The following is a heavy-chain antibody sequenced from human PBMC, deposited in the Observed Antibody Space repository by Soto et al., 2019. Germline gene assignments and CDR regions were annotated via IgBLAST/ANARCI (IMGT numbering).Heavy chain of an antibody. CDR3: AKGELWYYYDSSGYYGWAFDI. CDR2: ISGSGGST. CDR1: GFTFSSYA. Sequence: GGSLRLSCAASGFTFSSYAMSWVRQAPGKGLEWVSAISGSGGSTYYADSVKGRFTISRDNSKNTLYLQMNSLRAEDTTVYYCAKGELWYYYDSSGYYGWAFDIWGQGTMVTVSS. D-gene: IGHD3-22*01. V-gene: IGHV3-23*01. J-gene: IGHJ3*02.